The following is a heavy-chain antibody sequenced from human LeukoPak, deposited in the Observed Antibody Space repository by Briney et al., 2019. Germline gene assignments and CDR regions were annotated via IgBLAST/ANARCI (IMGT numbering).Heavy chain of an antibody. V-gene: IGHV1-69*13. Sequence: SVKVSCKVSGYTLTELSMHWVRQAPGKGLEWMGGIIPIFGTANYAQKFQGRVTITADESTSTAYMELSSLRSEDTAVYYCAAGGFGEFELDYWGQGTLVTVSS. J-gene: IGHJ4*02. CDR1: GYTLTELS. CDR3: AAGGFGEFELDY. CDR2: IIPIFGTA. D-gene: IGHD3-10*01.